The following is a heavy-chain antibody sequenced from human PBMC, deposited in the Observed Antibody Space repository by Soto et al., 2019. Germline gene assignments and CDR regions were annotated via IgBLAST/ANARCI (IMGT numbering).Heavy chain of an antibody. CDR3: ARGGNEYRY. CDR1: GFTISDHF. D-gene: IGHD5-12*01. V-gene: IGHV3-72*01. CDR2: TKNIGNNYAT. Sequence: EVQVVESGGGLVQPGGSLRLSCAASGFTISDHFIDWVRQAPGKGLEWVGRTKNIGNNYATEYAASVKGRFTISRDDSRKLVYLYMNRLKSEDTAVYFCARGGNEYRYWGQGTLVTVS. J-gene: IGHJ4*02.